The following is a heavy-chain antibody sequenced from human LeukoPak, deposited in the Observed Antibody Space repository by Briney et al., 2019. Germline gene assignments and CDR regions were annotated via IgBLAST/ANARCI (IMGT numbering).Heavy chain of an antibody. D-gene: IGHD2-15*01. V-gene: IGHV3-23*01. CDR3: AREESARRQHALHP. CDR1: GFTFSSYA. J-gene: IGHJ5*02. Sequence: GGSLRLSCAASGFTFSSYAMSWVRQAPGKGLEWVSTISGSGGSTYYADSVKGRFTISRHNSKNTLYLQMNTLRPEDTAVYYCAREESARRQHALHPCGQGTLVTVSA. CDR2: ISGSGGST.